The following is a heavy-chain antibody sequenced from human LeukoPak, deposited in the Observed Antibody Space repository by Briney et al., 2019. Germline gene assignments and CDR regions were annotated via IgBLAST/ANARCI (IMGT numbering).Heavy chain of an antibody. CDR1: GYTFTAYY. D-gene: IGHD3-10*01. CDR3: GRFSVKLDRGRLDP. V-gene: IGHV1-2*02. CDR2: INPNSGGT. J-gene: IGHJ5*02. Sequence: ASMKVSCKASGYTFTAYYMHWVRQAPGQGLEWMGWINPNSGGTNYAQKFQGRVTMTRDTSISTAYMELSRLRSDDTAVYYCGRFSVKLDRGRLDPWGQGTLVTVSS.